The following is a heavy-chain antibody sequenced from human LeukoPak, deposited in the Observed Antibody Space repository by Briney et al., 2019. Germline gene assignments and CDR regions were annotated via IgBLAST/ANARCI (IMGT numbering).Heavy chain of an antibody. CDR3: ARGRRRSGYLI. Sequence: SETLSLTCTVSGGSISSYYWSWIRQPPGKGLEWIGFIYYSGSTNYNPSLKSRVTISVDTSKNQFSLKLSSVTAADTAVYYCARGRRRSGYLIWGQGTLVTVSS. V-gene: IGHV4-59*12. CDR2: IYYSGST. D-gene: IGHD3-22*01. CDR1: GGSISSYY. J-gene: IGHJ4*02.